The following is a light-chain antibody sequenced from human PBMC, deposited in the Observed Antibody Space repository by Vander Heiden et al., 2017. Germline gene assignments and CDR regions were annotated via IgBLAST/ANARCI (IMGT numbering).Light chain of an antibody. J-gene: IGLJ3*02. CDR3: GTWDSSLSAWV. CDR2: DNN. CDR1: SSNIGNNY. V-gene: IGLV1-51*01. Sequence: QSVLTQPPSVSAAPGQKVTISCSGSSSNIGNNYVSWYQQFPGTAPKVLIYDNNKRPSVIPDRFSGSKSGTSATLGITGLQTGDEADYFCGTWDSSLSAWVFGGGTKLTVL.